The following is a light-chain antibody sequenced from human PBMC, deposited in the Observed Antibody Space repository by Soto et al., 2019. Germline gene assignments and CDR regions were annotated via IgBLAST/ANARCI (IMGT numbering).Light chain of an antibody. CDR3: QPYNSYSEA. V-gene: IGKV1-5*03. CDR1: QTISSW. CDR2: KAS. Sequence: DIQITQSHSTLSGSVGERVTITCPASQTISSWLAWYQQKPGKAHKLLIYKASTLKSGVPSRFSGSGSGTEFTLTISSLQPDDFATYYCQPYNSYSEAVGPGTQVEIK. J-gene: IGKJ1*01.